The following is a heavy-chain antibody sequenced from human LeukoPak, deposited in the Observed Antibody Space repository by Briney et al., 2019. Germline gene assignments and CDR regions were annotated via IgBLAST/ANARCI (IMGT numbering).Heavy chain of an antibody. CDR1: GYTFTSYG. CDR2: ISAYNGNT. Sequence: ASVKVSCKASGYTFTSYGISWVRQAPGQGLEWMGWISAYNGNTNYAQKLQGRVTMTTDTSTSTAYMELRSLRSDDTAVYYCARGTYYDILTGQYYYYYMDVWGKGTTVTISS. V-gene: IGHV1-18*01. J-gene: IGHJ6*03. D-gene: IGHD3-9*01. CDR3: ARGTYYDILTGQYYYYYMDV.